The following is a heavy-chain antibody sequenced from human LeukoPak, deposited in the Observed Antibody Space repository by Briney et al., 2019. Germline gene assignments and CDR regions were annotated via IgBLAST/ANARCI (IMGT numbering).Heavy chain of an antibody. CDR3: AHNLYMYYFDY. D-gene: IGHD1-1*01. J-gene: IGHJ4*02. CDR2: ISWNSGSI. V-gene: IGHV3-9*01. Sequence: PGRSLRLSCAASGFTFDDYAMHWVRQPPGKGLEWVSGISWNSGSIGYADSVKGRFTISRDNSKNTLYLQMNSLRAEDTAVYYCAHNLYMYYFDYWGQGTLVTVSS. CDR1: GFTFDDYA.